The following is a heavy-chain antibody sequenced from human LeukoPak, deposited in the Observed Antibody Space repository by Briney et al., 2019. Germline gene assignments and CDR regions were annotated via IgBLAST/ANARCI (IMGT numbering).Heavy chain of an antibody. CDR3: ARGSGVITDYNWFDP. J-gene: IGHJ5*02. V-gene: IGHV1-69*13. D-gene: IGHD3-22*01. CDR2: IIPIFGTA. CDR1: GCTFSSYA. Sequence: GASVKVSRKASGCTFSSYAISWVRQAPGQGLEWMGGIIPIFGTANYAQKFQGRVTITADESTSTAYMELSSLRSEDTAVYYCARGSGVITDYNWFDPWGQGTLVPVSS.